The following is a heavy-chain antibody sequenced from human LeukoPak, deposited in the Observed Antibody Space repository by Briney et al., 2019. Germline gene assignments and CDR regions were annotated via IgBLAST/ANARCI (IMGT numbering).Heavy chain of an antibody. CDR3: ARKKVLLWFGRPPFFDY. J-gene: IGHJ4*02. D-gene: IGHD3-10*01. V-gene: IGHV4-34*01. Sequence: SETLSLTCAVYGGSFSGYYWSWIRQPPGKGLEWIGEINHGGSTNYNPSLTSRVTISVDTSKNQFSLKLSSVTAADTAVYYCARKKVLLWFGRPPFFDYWGQGTLVTVSS. CDR1: GGSFSGYY. CDR2: INHGGST.